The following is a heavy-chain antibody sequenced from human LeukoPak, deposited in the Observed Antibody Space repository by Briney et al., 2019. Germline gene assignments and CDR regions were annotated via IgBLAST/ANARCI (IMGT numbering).Heavy chain of an antibody. J-gene: IGHJ4*02. Sequence: ASVKVSCKASGYTSTNYGVSWVRRAPGQGLEWLGWVSAYNGNTNYAQKFQGRVTMTTDASTSTAYMELGSLTFDDTAIYYCARDRDKDVLTGYSFFDYWGQGTLVTVSS. CDR1: GYTSTNYG. CDR3: ARDRDKDVLTGYSFFDY. D-gene: IGHD3-9*01. V-gene: IGHV1-18*01. CDR2: VSAYNGNT.